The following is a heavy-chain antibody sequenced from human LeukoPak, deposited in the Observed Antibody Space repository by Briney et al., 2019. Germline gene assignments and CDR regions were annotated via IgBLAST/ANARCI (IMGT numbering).Heavy chain of an antibody. CDR2: ISAYSGDT. Sequence: GALVKVSCKASGYTFTTYGISWVRQAPGQGLEWMGWISAYSGDTNYAQKFQGRVTLTTDTSTSTVFMDVRSLRSDDTAVYYCARDRQYHKQIYFYSGMDFWGQGTTVTVSS. D-gene: IGHD2-2*01. CDR3: ARDRQYHKQIYFYSGMDF. V-gene: IGHV1-18*04. J-gene: IGHJ6*02. CDR1: GYTFTTYG.